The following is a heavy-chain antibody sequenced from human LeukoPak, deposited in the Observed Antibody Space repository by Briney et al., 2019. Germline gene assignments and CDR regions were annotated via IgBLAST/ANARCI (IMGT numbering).Heavy chain of an antibody. J-gene: IGHJ3*02. CDR3: ARVSSGWYSPSSAFDI. CDR2: IIPIFGTA. Sequence: GASVKVSCKASGGTFSSYAISWVRQAPGQGLEWMGGIIPIFGTANYAQKFQGRVTITTDESTSTAYMELSSLRSEDTAVYYCARVSSGWYSPSSAFDIWGQGTVVTVSS. D-gene: IGHD6-19*01. CDR1: GGTFSSYA. V-gene: IGHV1-69*05.